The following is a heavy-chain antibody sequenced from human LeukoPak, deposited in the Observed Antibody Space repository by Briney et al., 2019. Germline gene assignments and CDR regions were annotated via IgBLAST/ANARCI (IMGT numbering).Heavy chain of an antibody. CDR3: AREGYGSRSRDNWLDP. J-gene: IGHJ5*02. Sequence: SETLSLTCTVSGGSVSSGSYYWSWIRQPPGKGLEWIGYIYYSGSPIYSPSLNSRVTISLDTSKNQFSLKLSSVTAADTAVYYCAREGYGSRSRDNWLDPWGQGTLVTVSS. CDR2: IYYSGSP. D-gene: IGHD3-10*01. V-gene: IGHV4-61*01. CDR1: GGSVSSGSYY.